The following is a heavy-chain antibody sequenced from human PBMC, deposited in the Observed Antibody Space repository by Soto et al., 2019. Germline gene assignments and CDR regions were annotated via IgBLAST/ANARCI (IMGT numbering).Heavy chain of an antibody. CDR1: GFTFSNAW. CDR2: IKSKTDGGKT. J-gene: IGHJ4*02. Sequence: EVQLVESGGGLVKPGGSLRLSCAASGFTFSNAWMSWVRQAPGKGLEWVGRIKSKTDGGKTDYAAHGQGRFTISRDDSKNTLYLQMNSLKTDDTAVYYRTTGAWRTGYWGQGTLVTVSS. D-gene: IGHD1-1*01. CDR3: TTGAWRTGY. V-gene: IGHV3-15*01.